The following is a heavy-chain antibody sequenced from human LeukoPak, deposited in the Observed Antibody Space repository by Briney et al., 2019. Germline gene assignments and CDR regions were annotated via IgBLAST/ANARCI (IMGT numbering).Heavy chain of an antibody. CDR3: AKLAQQLLHYYYYYMDV. J-gene: IGHJ6*03. Sequence: GGSLRLSCAASGFTFSSYGMHWVRQAPGKGLEWVAFIRYDGSNKYYADSVKGRFTISRDNSKNTLYLQMNSLSAEDTAVYYCAKLAQQLLHYYYYYMDVWGKGTTVTISS. V-gene: IGHV3-30*02. D-gene: IGHD6-13*01. CDR1: GFTFSSYG. CDR2: IRYDGSNK.